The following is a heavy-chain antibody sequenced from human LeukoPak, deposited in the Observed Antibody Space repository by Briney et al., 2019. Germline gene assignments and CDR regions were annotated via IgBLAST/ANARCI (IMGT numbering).Heavy chain of an antibody. CDR2: IVYDTSDK. CDR3: AKDSYYGSGSYYFDY. J-gene: IGHJ4*02. D-gene: IGHD3-10*01. V-gene: IGHV3-30*02. CDR1: GFTFSTYG. Sequence: GGSLRLSCAASGFTFSTYGMHWVRQAPGKGLEWVAVIVYDTSDKYYADSVRGRFTISRDNSKNTLYLQMNSLRAEDTAVYYCAKDSYYGSGSYYFDYWGQGTLVTASS.